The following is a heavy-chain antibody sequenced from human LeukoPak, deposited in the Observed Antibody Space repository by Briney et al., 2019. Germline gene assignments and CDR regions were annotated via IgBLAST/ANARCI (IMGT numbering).Heavy chain of an antibody. CDR3: ARAGYSSGCWFDP. CDR1: GGSISSSSYY. CDR2: IYYSGST. Sequence: LSETLSLTCTVSGGSISSSSYYWGWIRQPPGKGLEWIGSIYYSGSTYYNPSLKSRVTISVDTSKNQFSLKLSSVTAADTAVYYCARAGYSSGCWFDPWGQGTLVTVSS. V-gene: IGHV4-39*01. J-gene: IGHJ5*02. D-gene: IGHD6-19*01.